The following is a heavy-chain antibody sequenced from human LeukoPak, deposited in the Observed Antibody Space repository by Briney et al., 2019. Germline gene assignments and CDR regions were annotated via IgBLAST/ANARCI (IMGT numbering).Heavy chain of an antibody. V-gene: IGHV3-23*01. J-gene: IGHJ4*02. CDR3: AKSTSFYLDS. CDR2: ISGSGDAT. Sequence: GGSLRLSCAASGFTFSNYAMTWVRQAPGKGLESISVISGSGDATNYADSVKGRFTISRDNSKSTLYVQMNSLRAEDTAVYYCAKSTSFYLDSWGQGTLVTVSS. CDR1: GFTFSNYA.